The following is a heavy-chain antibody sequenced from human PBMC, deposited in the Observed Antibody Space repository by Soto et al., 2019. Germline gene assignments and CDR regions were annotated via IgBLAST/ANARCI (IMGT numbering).Heavy chain of an antibody. CDR1: GFTFSDGW. CDR3: TTTGGHLHSDPFDY. D-gene: IGHD2-8*02. CDR2: IKSKISGGTA. J-gene: IGHJ4*02. V-gene: IGHV3-15*07. Sequence: EVQLVESGGGLVKPGGSLRLSCAASGFTFSDGWMNWVRQAPGKGLEWVGHIKSKISGGTADYVAPVIGRFTISRDDSKNTVYLQMNSLKIEDTAVYYCTTTGGHLHSDPFDYWGQGALVTVSS.